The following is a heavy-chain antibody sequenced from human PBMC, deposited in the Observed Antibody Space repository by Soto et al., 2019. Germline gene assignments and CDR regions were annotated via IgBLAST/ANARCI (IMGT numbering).Heavy chain of an antibody. CDR2: ISSTSSYI. J-gene: IGHJ4*02. V-gene: IGHV3-21*02. CDR3: ARDPSYVDF. Sequence: EVQLVASGGGLVKPGGSLRLSCAASGFTFSSYSMNWVRQAPGKGLEWVSSISSTSSYIYYADSVRGRFTISRDNAKSALYLQLNSLRAEDTAVYYCARDPSYVDFWGQGTLVTVSS. CDR1: GFTFSSYS.